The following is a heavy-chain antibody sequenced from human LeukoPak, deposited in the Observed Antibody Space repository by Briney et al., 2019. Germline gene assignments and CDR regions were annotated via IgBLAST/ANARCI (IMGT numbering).Heavy chain of an antibody. CDR1: GFTFSSYS. CDR2: ISSSSSTI. CDR3: ARDPRYYDFWSGYYTDYYYYGMDV. J-gene: IGHJ6*02. V-gene: IGHV3-48*01. Sequence: QTGGSLRLSCAASGFTFSSYSMNWVRQAPGKGLEWVSYISSSSSTIYYADSVKGRFTISRDNAKNSLYLQMNSLRAEDTAVYYCARDPRYYDFWSGYYTDYYYYGMDVWGQGTTVTVSS. D-gene: IGHD3-3*01.